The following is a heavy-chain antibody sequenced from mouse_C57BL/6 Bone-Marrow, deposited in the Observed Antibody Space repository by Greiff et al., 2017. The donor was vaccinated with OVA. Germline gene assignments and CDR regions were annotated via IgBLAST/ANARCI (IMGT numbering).Heavy chain of an antibody. CDR1: GFTFSDYY. Sequence: EVHLVESGGGLVQPGGSLKLSCAASGFTFSDYYMYWVRQTPEKRLEWVAYISNGGGSTYYPDTVKGRFTISRDNAKNTLYLQMSRLKSEDTAMYYCARSWYFDYWGQGTTLTVSS. CDR2: ISNGGGST. V-gene: IGHV5-12*01. J-gene: IGHJ2*01. CDR3: ARSWYFDY.